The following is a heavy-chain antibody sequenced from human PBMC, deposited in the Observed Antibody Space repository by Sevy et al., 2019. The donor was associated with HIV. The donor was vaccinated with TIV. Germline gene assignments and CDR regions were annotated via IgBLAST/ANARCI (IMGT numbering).Heavy chain of an antibody. J-gene: IGHJ4*02. D-gene: IGHD3-16*01. CDR2: IYSGGST. Sequence: GGSLRLSCAASGFTVSSNYMSWVRQAPGKGLERVSVIYSGGSTYYADSVKGRFTISRDNSKNTLYLQMNSLRAEDTAVYYCARHGRDSYDYVWGSFDYWGQGTLVTVSS. CDR1: GFTVSSNY. V-gene: IGHV3-66*02. CDR3: ARHGRDSYDYVWGSFDY.